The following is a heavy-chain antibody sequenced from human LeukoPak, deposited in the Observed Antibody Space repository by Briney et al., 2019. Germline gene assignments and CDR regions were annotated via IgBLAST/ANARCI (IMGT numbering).Heavy chain of an antibody. Sequence: GGSLRLSCAASGFTFSSYGMHWVRQAPGKGLEWVAVISYDGSNKYYADSVKGRFTISRDNSKNTLYLQMNSLRAEDTAVYYCATFGVTALIYWFDPWGQGTLVAVSS. CDR2: ISYDGSNK. CDR3: ATFGVTALIYWFDP. J-gene: IGHJ5*02. V-gene: IGHV3-30*03. CDR1: GFTFSSYG. D-gene: IGHD2-21*02.